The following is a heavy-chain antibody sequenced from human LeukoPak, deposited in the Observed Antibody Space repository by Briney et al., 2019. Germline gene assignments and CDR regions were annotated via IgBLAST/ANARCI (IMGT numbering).Heavy chain of an antibody. CDR3: ARDLTNGQLVHASDY. D-gene: IGHD6-13*01. CDR2: ISSSSSYI. CDR1: GFTFSSYS. V-gene: IGHV3-21*01. Sequence: GGSLRLSCAASGFTFSSYSMNWVRQAPGKGLEWVSSISSSSSYIYYADSVKGRFTISRDNAKNSLYLQMNSLRAEDTAVYYCARDLTNGQLVHASDYWGQGTLVTVSS. J-gene: IGHJ4*02.